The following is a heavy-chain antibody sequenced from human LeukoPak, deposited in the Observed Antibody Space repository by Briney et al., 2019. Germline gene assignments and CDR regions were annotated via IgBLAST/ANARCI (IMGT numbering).Heavy chain of an antibody. Sequence: SETLSLTCTVSGGSISSYYWSWIRQPPGKGLEWIGYIYYSGSTNYNPSLKSRVTISVDTSKNQFSLKLSSVTAADTAVYYCARHEYYDSRRDWFDPWGQGTLVTVSS. V-gene: IGHV4-59*01. J-gene: IGHJ5*02. CDR3: ARHEYYDSRRDWFDP. CDR1: GGSISSYY. D-gene: IGHD3-22*01. CDR2: IYYSGST.